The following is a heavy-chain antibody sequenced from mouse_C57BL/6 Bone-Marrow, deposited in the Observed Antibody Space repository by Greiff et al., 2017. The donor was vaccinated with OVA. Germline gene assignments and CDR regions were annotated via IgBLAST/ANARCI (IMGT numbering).Heavy chain of an antibody. V-gene: IGHV1-52*01. CDR3: ARWGSSGYVWFAY. CDR1: GYTFTSYW. CDR2: IDPSDSET. J-gene: IGHJ3*01. D-gene: IGHD3-2*02. Sequence: LQQPGAELVRPGSSVKLSCKASGYTFTSYWMHWVKQRPIQGLEWIGNIDPSDSETHYNQKFKDKATLTVDKSSSTAYMQLSSLTSEDSAVYYCARWGSSGYVWFAYWGQGTLVTVSA.